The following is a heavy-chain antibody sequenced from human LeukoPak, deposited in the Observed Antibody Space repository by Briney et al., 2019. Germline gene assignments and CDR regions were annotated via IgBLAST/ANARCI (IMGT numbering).Heavy chain of an antibody. V-gene: IGHV4-39*07. CDR1: SASISTYY. D-gene: IGHD6-19*01. J-gene: IGHJ4*02. CDR3: ARDGLGIAVADTAWFDY. CDR2: IYYSGST. Sequence: SETLSLTCTVSSASISTYYWGWIRQPPGKGLEWIGSIYYSGSTYYNPSLKSRVTISVDTSKNQFSLKLSSVTAADTAVYYCARDGLGIAVADTAWFDYWGQGTLVTVSS.